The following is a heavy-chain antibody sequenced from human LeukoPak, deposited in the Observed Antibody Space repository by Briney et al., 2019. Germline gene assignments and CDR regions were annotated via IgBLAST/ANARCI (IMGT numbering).Heavy chain of an antibody. Sequence: SQTLSLTCTVSGGSISSGGYYWSWIRQHPGKGLEWIGYIYYSGSTYYNPSLKSRVTISVDTSKNQFSLKLSSVTAADTAVYYCARTGLQHWYFDLWGQGTLVTVSS. D-gene: IGHD1-1*01. J-gene: IGHJ2*01. CDR1: GGSISSGGYY. V-gene: IGHV4-31*03. CDR3: ARTGLQHWYFDL. CDR2: IYYSGST.